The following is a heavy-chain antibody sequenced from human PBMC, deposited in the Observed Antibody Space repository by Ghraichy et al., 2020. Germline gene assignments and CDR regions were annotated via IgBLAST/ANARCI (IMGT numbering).Heavy chain of an antibody. J-gene: IGHJ6*02. CDR2: ISYSGST. Sequence: SETLSLTCTGSGGSISSYYWSWIRQPPGKGLEWIGYISYSGSTNYNPSLKSRVTISVDTSKNQFSLKLSPVTAADTAVYYCASSLHAVYGSSWDSGMDVWGQGTTVTVSS. CDR1: GGSISSYY. V-gene: IGHV4-59*08. CDR3: ASSLHAVYGSSWDSGMDV. D-gene: IGHD6-13*01.